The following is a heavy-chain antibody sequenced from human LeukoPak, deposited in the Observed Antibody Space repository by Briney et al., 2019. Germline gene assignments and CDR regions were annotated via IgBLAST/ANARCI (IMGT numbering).Heavy chain of an antibody. CDR1: GGTFIIYA. V-gene: IGHV1-69*17. Sequence: ASVKVSFKASGGTFIIYAISWVRQAPGQGLEWMGRITPIFGIANYAQKFQGRVTITADKSTSTAYMELSSLRSEDTAVYYCARGYTAMVSSLLDYWGQGTLVTVSS. CDR3: ARGYTAMVSSLLDY. CDR2: ITPIFGIA. J-gene: IGHJ4*02. D-gene: IGHD5-18*01.